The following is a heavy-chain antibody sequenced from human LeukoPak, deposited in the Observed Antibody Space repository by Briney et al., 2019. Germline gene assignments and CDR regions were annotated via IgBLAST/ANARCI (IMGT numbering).Heavy chain of an antibody. CDR2: IYHSGST. J-gene: IGHJ4*02. V-gene: IGHV4-38-2*02. Sequence: SETLSLTCTVSGYSISSGYYWGWIRQPPGKRLEWIGSIYHSGSTYYNPSLKSRVTISVDTSKNQFSLKLSSVTAADTAVYYCARDRPVAGVDYWGQGTPVTVSS. CDR1: GYSISSGYY. D-gene: IGHD6-19*01. CDR3: ARDRPVAGVDY.